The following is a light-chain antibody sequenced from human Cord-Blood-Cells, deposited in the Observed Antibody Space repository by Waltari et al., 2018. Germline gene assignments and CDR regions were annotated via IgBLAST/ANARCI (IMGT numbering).Light chain of an antibody. CDR2: EGS. CDR3: CSYAGSYVV. V-gene: IGLV2-23*01. CDR1: SSDVGRYNL. Sequence: QSALTQPASVSGPPGQSIPSPCTGTSSDVGRYNLVSWYQQHPVKAPKLMLYEGSKRPSGVSNRFSGSKSGNTASLTISGLQAEDEADYYCCSYAGSYVVFGGGTKLTVL. J-gene: IGLJ2*01.